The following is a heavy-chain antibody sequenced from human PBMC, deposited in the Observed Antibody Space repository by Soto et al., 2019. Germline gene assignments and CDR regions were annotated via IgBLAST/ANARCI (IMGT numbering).Heavy chain of an antibody. CDR3: ARDIGEMSAV. CDR2: ISSSSSYI. V-gene: IGHV3-21*06. Sequence: GGSLRLSCTDSGFTFSSSTMTWVRQGPGKGLEWVSSISSSSSYIYFADSLKGRFTTFRDNAKNSLYLQMNSLRAEDTAVYYCARDIGEMSAVWGQGTQVTVSS. D-gene: IGHD3-10*01. J-gene: IGHJ4*02. CDR1: GFTFSSST.